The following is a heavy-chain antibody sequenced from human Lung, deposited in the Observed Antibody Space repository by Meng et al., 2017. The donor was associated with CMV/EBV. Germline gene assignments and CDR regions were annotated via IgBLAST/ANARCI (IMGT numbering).Heavy chain of an antibody. J-gene: IGHJ6*02. Sequence: GESXKISCAASGFTFSSYEMNWVRQAPGKGLEWVAYISTSGTTIYYADSVRGRFTISRDNAKNSLFLQMNSLRAEDTAVYYCARSSGWLTPGGYGMDVWGQGTTVTVPS. CDR1: GFTFSSYE. CDR3: ARSSGWLTPGGYGMDV. CDR2: ISTSGTTI. V-gene: IGHV3-48*03. D-gene: IGHD2-15*01.